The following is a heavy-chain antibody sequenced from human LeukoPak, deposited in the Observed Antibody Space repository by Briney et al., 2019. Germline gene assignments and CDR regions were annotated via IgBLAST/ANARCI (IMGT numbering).Heavy chain of an antibody. D-gene: IGHD3-10*01. Sequence: GGSLRLSCAASGFTFSSYAMHWVRQAPGKGLEYVSAISSNGGSTYYANSVKGRFTISRDNSKNTLYLQMNSLRAEDTAVYYCAKDPEGVLLWFGDAFDIWGQGTMVTVSS. V-gene: IGHV3-64*01. CDR3: AKDPEGVLLWFGDAFDI. CDR2: ISSNGGST. CDR1: GFTFSSYA. J-gene: IGHJ3*02.